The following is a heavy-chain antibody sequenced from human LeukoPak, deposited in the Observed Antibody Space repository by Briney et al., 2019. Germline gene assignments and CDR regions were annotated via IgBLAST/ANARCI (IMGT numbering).Heavy chain of an antibody. J-gene: IGHJ4*02. CDR3: ARDEICGGDCHPDS. V-gene: IGHV3-21*01. CDR1: GFTFSSYS. CDR2: ISSSSSYI. Sequence: GGSLRLSCAASGFTFSSYSMNWVRQAPGKGLEWVSSISSSSSYIYYTDSVKGRFTISRDNAKNSLYLQMNSLRAEDTAVYYCARDEICGGDCHPDSWGQGTLVTVSS. D-gene: IGHD2-21*02.